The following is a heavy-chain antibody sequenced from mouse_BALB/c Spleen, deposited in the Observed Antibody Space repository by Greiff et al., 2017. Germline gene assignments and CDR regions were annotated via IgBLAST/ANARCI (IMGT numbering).Heavy chain of an antibody. CDR2: ISSGSSTI. V-gene: IGHV5-17*02. J-gene: IGHJ4*01. Sequence: EVQRVESGGGLVQPGGSRKLSCAASGFTFSSFGMHWVRQAPEKGLEWVAYISSGSSTIYYADTVKGRFTISRDNPKNTLFLQMTSLRSEDTAMYYCARDGNYDSPYAMDYWGQGTSVTVSS. D-gene: IGHD2-1*01. CDR3: ARDGNYDSPYAMDY. CDR1: GFTFSSFG.